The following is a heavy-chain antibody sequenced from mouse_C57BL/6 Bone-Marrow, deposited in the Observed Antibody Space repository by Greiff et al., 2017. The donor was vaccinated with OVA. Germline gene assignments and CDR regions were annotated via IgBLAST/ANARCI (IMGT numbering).Heavy chain of an antibody. D-gene: IGHD2-3*01. Sequence: QVQLKQPGAELVKPGASVKLSCKASGYTFTSYWMHWVKQRPGRGLEWIGRIDPNSGGTKYNEKFKSKATLTVDKPSSTAYMQLSSLTSEDAAVYNCARGVGYYGVFAYWGQGTLVTVSA. J-gene: IGHJ3*01. CDR1: GYTFTSYW. CDR2: IDPNSGGT. CDR3: ARGVGYYGVFAY. V-gene: IGHV1-72*01.